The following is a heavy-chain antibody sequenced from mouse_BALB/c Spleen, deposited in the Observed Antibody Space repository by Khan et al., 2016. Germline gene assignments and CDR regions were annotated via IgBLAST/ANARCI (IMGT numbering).Heavy chain of an antibody. CDR3: TRAAYGNHPYYAMDY. D-gene: IGHD2-1*01. J-gene: IGHJ4*01. V-gene: IGHV1-61*01. Sequence: QVQLQQSGTELVRPGASVKLSCKASGYSFTRYWMNWVKQRPGQGLEWIGMIHPSDSESRLNQKFKDKATLTVDNSSSIAYMQLSSTTSEDSAVYYCTRAAYGNHPYYAMDYWGQGTSVTVSS. CDR2: IHPSDSES. CDR1: GYSFTRYW.